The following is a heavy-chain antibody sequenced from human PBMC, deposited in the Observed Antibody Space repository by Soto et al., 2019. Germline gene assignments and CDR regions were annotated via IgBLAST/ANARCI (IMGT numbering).Heavy chain of an antibody. Sequence: QVQLVQSGAEVKTPGSSVKVSCKASGGTFSSYAISWVRQAPGQGLAWMGGIIPIFGTANYAQKFQGRVTITADESTSTAYMELSSLRSEDTAVYYCARDCTNGVCYSYYYYGMDVWGQGTTVTVSS. D-gene: IGHD2-8*01. CDR1: GGTFSSYA. CDR3: ARDCTNGVCYSYYYYGMDV. CDR2: IIPIFGTA. J-gene: IGHJ6*02. V-gene: IGHV1-69*01.